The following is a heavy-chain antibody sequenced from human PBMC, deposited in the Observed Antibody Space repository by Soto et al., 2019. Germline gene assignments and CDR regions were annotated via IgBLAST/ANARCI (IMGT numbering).Heavy chain of an antibody. CDR3: ARRPSIAVAGKGLDY. CDR1: GGSFSGYY. V-gene: IGHV4-34*01. J-gene: IGHJ4*02. CDR2: INHSGST. Sequence: QVQLQQWGAGLLKPSETLSLTCAVYGGSFSGYYWSWIRQPPGKGLEWIGEINHSGSTNYNPSLKSRVTISVDTSKNQFSLKLSSVTAADTAVYYSARRPSIAVAGKGLDYWGQGTLVTVSS. D-gene: IGHD6-19*01.